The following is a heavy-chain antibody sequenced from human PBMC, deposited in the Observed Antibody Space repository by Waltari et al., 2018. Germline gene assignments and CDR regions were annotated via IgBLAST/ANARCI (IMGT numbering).Heavy chain of an antibody. CDR3: ARIPPSYSSTPWYYFYYYMDV. D-gene: IGHD6-13*01. CDR2: IFSNDEK. J-gene: IGHJ6*03. V-gene: IGHV2-26*01. Sequence: QVTLKESGPVLVKPTETLTLTCTVSGLSLSDARVGVSWIRQPPGKALEWLAHIFSNDEKSYSTSLKSRLTISKDTSKSQVVLTMTNMDPVDTATYYCARIPPSYSSTPWYYFYYYMDVWGKGTTVTVSS. CDR1: GLSLSDARVG.